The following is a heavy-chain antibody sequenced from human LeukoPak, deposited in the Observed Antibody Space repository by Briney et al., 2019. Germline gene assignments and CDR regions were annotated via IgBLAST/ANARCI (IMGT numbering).Heavy chain of an antibody. CDR3: ARRSYYDSGVYYYDF. Sequence: GESLKISCKGSGYIFTNYWMAWVRQMPGKGLEWMGIIYPDDSDTRYSPSFQGQVTISADKSISTAYLQWSSLKASDTAMYYCARRSYYDSGVYYYDFWGQGSRVTVSS. V-gene: IGHV5-51*01. CDR1: GYIFTNYW. J-gene: IGHJ4*02. CDR2: IYPDDSDT. D-gene: IGHD3-22*01.